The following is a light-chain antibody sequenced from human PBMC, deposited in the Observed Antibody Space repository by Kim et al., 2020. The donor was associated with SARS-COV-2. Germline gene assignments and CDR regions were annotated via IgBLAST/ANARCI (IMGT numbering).Light chain of an antibody. J-gene: IGLJ2*01. CDR3: NSRDTSDHVV. CDR1: SLRTYF. Sequence: SSELTQDPAVSVALGQTVRITCQGDSLRTYFATWYQQKPGQAPLLLIFGKNSRPSGIPDRFSGSTSGNTASLTITGAQAEDEADYYCNSRDTSDHVVFGGGTQLTVL. V-gene: IGLV3-19*01. CDR2: GKN.